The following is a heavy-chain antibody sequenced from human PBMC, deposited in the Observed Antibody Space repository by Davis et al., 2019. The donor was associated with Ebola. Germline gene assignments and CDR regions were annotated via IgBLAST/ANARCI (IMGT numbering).Heavy chain of an antibody. CDR1: GFTLPSYA. Sequence: GESLKISCVGPGFTLPSYAMHWVRQAPGTGLEWVSLISYDGNKKFYTDSVKGRFTISSDNSKNTLYLQMDGLRAEDTAVYYFARDPTNYGSEDYFARNHCDLWGQGTLVTVSS. V-gene: IGHV3-30*10. D-gene: IGHD3-10*01. CDR3: ARDPTNYGSEDYFARNHCDL. J-gene: IGHJ5*02. CDR2: ISYDGNKK.